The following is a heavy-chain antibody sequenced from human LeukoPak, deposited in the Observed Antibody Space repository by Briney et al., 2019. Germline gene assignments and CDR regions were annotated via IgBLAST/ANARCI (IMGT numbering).Heavy chain of an antibody. CDR1: GGTFSSFV. Sequence: GASVKVSCKASGGTFSSFVVSWLRQAPGQGLEWMGVVIPRFGTAHYAENFQTRVAMTADESNNTAYLELTNLRSEDTGVYYCARTTNWNDGGWFDPWGQGTLVTVS. V-gene: IGHV1-69*13. D-gene: IGHD1-1*01. CDR3: ARTTNWNDGGWFDP. CDR2: VIPRFGTA. J-gene: IGHJ5*02.